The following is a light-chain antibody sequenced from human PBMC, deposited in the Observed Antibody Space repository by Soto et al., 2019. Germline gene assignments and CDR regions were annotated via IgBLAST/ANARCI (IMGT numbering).Light chain of an antibody. J-gene: IGKJ4*01. Sequence: DIQMTQSPSSLSASIGDRVTITCRASQGISTYLNWYQQKPGKAPKVLIYATSSLHSGVPSRFSGSGSETEFTLTISSLQPEDFATYFCQQTYSTPLTFGGGPKVDIK. CDR2: ATS. CDR3: QQTYSTPLT. CDR1: QGISTY. V-gene: IGKV1-39*01.